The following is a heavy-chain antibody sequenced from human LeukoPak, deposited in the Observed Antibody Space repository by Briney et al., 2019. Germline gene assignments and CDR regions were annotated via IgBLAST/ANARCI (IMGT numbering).Heavy chain of an antibody. CDR2: IYHSGST. D-gene: IGHD6-13*01. Sequence: SETLSLTCAVSGVSISSGGYSWSWIRQPPGKGLEWIGYIYHSGSTYYNPSLKSRVTISVDRSKNQFSLKRSSVTAADTAVYYCASIAAAGPWWYFDYWGQGTLVTVSS. CDR3: ASIAAAGPWWYFDY. J-gene: IGHJ4*02. V-gene: IGHV4-30-2*01. CDR1: GVSISSGGYS.